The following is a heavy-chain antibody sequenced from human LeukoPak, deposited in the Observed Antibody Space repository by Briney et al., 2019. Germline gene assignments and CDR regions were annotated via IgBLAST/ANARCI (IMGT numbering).Heavy chain of an antibody. V-gene: IGHV3-74*01. CDR3: ARDIAAAGFDY. Sequence: PGGSLRLSCAASAFTFTSYWMHWVRQAPGKGLVWVSRINSDGSSTSYADSVKGRFTISRDNAKNSLYLQMNSLRAEDTAVYYCARDIAAAGFDYWGQGTLVTVSS. CDR1: AFTFTSYW. D-gene: IGHD6-13*01. J-gene: IGHJ4*02. CDR2: INSDGSST.